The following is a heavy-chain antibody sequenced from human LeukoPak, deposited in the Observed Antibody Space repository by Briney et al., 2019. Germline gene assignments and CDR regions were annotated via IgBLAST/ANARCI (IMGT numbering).Heavy chain of an antibody. CDR2: IYPGDSDT. V-gene: IGHV5-51*01. CDR3: ARRDGYYGSGSYYNFDY. Sequence: GEPLKISCKGSGYSFSSYWIAWVRQMPGKGLEWMGIIYPGDSDTRYSPSFQGQVTISADKSINTAYLQWSSLKASDTAMYYCARRDGYYGSGSYYNFDYWGQGTLVTVSS. J-gene: IGHJ4*02. CDR1: GYSFSSYW. D-gene: IGHD3-10*01.